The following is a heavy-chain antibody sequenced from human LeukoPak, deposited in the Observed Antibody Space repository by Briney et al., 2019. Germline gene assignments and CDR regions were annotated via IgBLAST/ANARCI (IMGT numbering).Heavy chain of an antibody. CDR3: ARDGSDWLKYFDY. CDR1: GYTFTSYD. J-gene: IGHJ4*02. Sequence: ASVKVSCKASGYTFTSYDINWVRQATGQGLEWMGWISAYNGNTNYAQKLQGRVTMTTDTSTSTAYMELSRLRSDDTAVYYCARDGSDWLKYFDYWGQGTLVTVSS. CDR2: ISAYNGNT. D-gene: IGHD3-9*01. V-gene: IGHV1-18*01.